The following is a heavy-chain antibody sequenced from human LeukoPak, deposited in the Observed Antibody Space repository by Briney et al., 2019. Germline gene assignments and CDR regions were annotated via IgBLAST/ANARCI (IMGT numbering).Heavy chain of an antibody. D-gene: IGHD3-16*01. J-gene: IGHJ4*02. Sequence: SVHVSRQISVGTLGRYGISWVRPPAGQELEWMGRTIPIRGITNYAQKFQGRVTITADTSTSTAYMELSSLTSEDTAVYFCARGPYDGTFYFDSWGQGTLVIVSS. CDR2: TIPIRGIT. CDR1: VGTLGRYG. V-gene: IGHV1-69*04. CDR3: ARGPYDGTFYFDS.